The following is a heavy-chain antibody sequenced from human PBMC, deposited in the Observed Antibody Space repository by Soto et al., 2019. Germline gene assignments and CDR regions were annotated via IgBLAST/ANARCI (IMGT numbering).Heavy chain of an antibody. CDR3: ARDCSGGSCYFDY. CDR1: GGSISSYY. V-gene: IGHV4-59*01. J-gene: IGHJ4*02. D-gene: IGHD2-15*01. Sequence: SETLSLTCTVSGGSISSYYWSWIRQPPGKGLEWIGYIYYSGSTNYNPSLKSRVTISVDTSKNQFSLKLSSVTAADTAVYYCARDCSGGSCYFDYWGQGTLVTVSS. CDR2: IYYSGST.